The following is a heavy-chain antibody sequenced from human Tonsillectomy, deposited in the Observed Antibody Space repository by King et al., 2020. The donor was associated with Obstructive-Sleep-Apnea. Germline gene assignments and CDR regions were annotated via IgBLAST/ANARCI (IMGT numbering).Heavy chain of an antibody. CDR1: GLTFSSYS. Sequence: VQLVESGGGLVQPGGSLRLSCAASGLTFSSYSMNWVRQAPGKGLEWVSYIGRLNISTIYYADSVKGRFTISRDNAKNSLYLQMNTLRAEDTAVYYCATARLGYWGQGTVVTVSS. V-gene: IGHV3-48*04. D-gene: IGHD2-21*02. CDR3: ATARLGY. J-gene: IGHJ4*02. CDR2: IGRLNISTI.